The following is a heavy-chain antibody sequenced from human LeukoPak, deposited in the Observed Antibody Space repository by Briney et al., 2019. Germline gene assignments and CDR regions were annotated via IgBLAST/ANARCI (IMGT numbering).Heavy chain of an antibody. CDR2: IWFDGSNK. CDR1: GFTFSSYG. J-gene: IGHJ4*02. V-gene: IGHV3-33*01. D-gene: IGHD6-6*01. CDR3: ARDGSLSIEYSSSSGFEY. Sequence: GGSLRLSCAASGFTFSSYGMHWIRQAPGKGLEWMAVIWFDGSNKYYADSVKGRFTVSRDNAKNTLYLQMNSVRAEDTAVYYCARDGSLSIEYSSSSGFEYWGQGTLVTVSS.